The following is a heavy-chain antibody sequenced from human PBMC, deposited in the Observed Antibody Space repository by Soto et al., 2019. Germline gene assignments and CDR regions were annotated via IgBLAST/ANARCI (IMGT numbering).Heavy chain of an antibody. J-gene: IGHJ5*02. CDR2: ISSDGGST. CDR3: ARDKVPDAMCNWFDP. V-gene: IGHV3-64*01. Sequence: PGGSLRLSCAASGFTFSSYAMYWVRQAPGKGLEFVSVISSDGGSTYYVNSVKGRFTISRDNFKNTLYLQMGSLRAEYMSLYYCARDKVPDAMCNWFDPWVQGTLVTVSS. CDR1: GFTFSSYA. D-gene: IGHD2-2*01.